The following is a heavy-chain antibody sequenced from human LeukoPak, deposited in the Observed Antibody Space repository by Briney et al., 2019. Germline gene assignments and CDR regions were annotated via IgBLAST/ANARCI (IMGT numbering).Heavy chain of an antibody. J-gene: IGHJ6*02. CDR1: GFTLSTYY. Sequence: GGSLRLSCAASGFTLSTYYMSWVRQAPGKGLEWVSVIYADGKTYYADSVKGRFTISRDNSKNTVYLQMNSLRAEDTAVYYCARDEQLQEGGVYGMDVWGQGTTVTVSS. V-gene: IGHV3-53*01. D-gene: IGHD3-16*01. CDR2: IYADGKT. CDR3: ARDEQLQEGGVYGMDV.